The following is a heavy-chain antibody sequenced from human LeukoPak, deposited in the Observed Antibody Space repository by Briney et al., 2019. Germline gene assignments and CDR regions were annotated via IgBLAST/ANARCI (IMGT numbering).Heavy chain of an antibody. Sequence: GGSLRLSCAASGFTFSSYAMSWVRQAPGKGLEWGSAISGSGGSTDYADSVKGRFTISRDNSKNTLYLQMNSLRAEDTAVHYCAKAGGGYSYGYGDYWGQGTLVTVSS. CDR3: AKAGGGYSYGYGDY. J-gene: IGHJ4*02. D-gene: IGHD5-18*01. CDR2: ISGSGGST. CDR1: GFTFSSYA. V-gene: IGHV3-23*01.